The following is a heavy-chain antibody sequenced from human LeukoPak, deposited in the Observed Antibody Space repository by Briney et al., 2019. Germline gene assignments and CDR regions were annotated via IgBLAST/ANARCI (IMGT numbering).Heavy chain of an antibody. Sequence: SETLSLTCTISGGSMSTYYWTWIRQPPGKGLEWIGYIHPSGSANYKPSLKSRVTISVDTSKNQFSLKLTSVSAADTAVYYCARLAAFSMDVWGKGTSVTVSS. CDR3: ARLAAFSMDV. J-gene: IGHJ6*04. CDR2: IHPSGSA. CDR1: GGSMSTYY. V-gene: IGHV4-4*08.